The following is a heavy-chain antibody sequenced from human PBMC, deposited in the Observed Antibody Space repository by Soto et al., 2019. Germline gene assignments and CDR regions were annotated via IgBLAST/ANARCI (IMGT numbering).Heavy chain of an antibody. D-gene: IGHD3-10*01. CDR1: GFTFSSYA. CDR3: ARSTMVRGVTHLYYFDY. CDR2: ISGSGGST. J-gene: IGHJ4*02. Sequence: GGSLRLSCAASGFTFSSYAMSWVRQAPGKGLEWVSAISGSGGSTYYADSVKGRFTISRDNSKNTLYLQMNSLRAEDTAVYYCARSTMVRGVTHLYYFDYWGQGTLVTVSS. V-gene: IGHV3-23*01.